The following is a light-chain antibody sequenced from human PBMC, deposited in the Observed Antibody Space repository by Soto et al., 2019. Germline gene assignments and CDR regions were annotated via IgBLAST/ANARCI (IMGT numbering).Light chain of an antibody. CDR3: QQYGNSPIT. CDR2: DGF. Sequence: DIVLTPSPATLSLSPVERATLCCVSSQSVSSSRLAWYQQKPALAPRLLIYDGFLRATGIPDRFSGSGSGTDFTLTISRLEPEDFAVYYCQQYGNSPITFGQGTRLEIK. J-gene: IGKJ5*01. CDR1: QSVSSSR. V-gene: IGKV3D-20*01.